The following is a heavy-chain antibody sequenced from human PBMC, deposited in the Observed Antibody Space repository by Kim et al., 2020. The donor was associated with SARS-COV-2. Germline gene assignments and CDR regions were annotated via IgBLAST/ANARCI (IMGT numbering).Heavy chain of an antibody. CDR1: GFTFSSYA. CDR3: AKGGLRAPQLITMIVVDPFDY. J-gene: IGHJ4*02. Sequence: GGSLRLSCAASGFTFSSYAMSWVRQAPGKGLEWVSAISGSGGSTYYADSVKGRFTISRDNSKNTLYLQMNSLRAEDTAVYYCAKGGLRAPQLITMIVVDPFDYWGQGTLVTVSS. V-gene: IGHV3-23*01. CDR2: ISGSGGST. D-gene: IGHD3-22*01.